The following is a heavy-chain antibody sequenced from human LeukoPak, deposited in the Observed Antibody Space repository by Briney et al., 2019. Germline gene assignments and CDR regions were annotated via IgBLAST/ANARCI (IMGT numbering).Heavy chain of an antibody. J-gene: IGHJ3*02. CDR2: IYPGDSDT. CDR3: ARGRSSGRFDAFDI. D-gene: IGHD3-22*01. Sequence: GESRQISCKGSGYIFTNYWIGWVRQMPGKGLEWMGIIYPGDSDTRYSPSFQGQVTISADKSISTAYLQWSSLKASDTAMYYCARGRSSGRFDAFDIWGQGTLGTASS. V-gene: IGHV5-51*01. CDR1: GYIFTNYW.